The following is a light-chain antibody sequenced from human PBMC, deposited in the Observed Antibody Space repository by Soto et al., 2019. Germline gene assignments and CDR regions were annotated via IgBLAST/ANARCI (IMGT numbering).Light chain of an antibody. V-gene: IGKV3-20*01. J-gene: IGKJ2*01. CDR1: QSVSSSY. CDR2: ATS. Sequence: EIVLTQSPGTLSLSSGERAPLSCRASQSVSSSYLAWYQQKPGQAPRLLVYATSSRATGIPDRFSGSGSGTDFTLTISRLEPEDFAVYYCQQYGSSSFTFGQGTKLEIK. CDR3: QQYGSSSFT.